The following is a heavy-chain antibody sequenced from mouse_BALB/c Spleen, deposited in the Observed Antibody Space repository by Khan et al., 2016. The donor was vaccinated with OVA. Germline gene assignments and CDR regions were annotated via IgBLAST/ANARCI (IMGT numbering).Heavy chain of an antibody. V-gene: IGHV5-17*02. CDR1: GFTFSGFG. D-gene: IGHD2-3*01. Sequence: VELVESGGGLVQPGGSRKLSCAAPGFTFSGFGMHWVRQAPEKGLEWVAFIGSGSSTIYYADTVKGRFTISRDNPKKTLFLQMTSRRSEDTATYFCARTGYYYFDYWGQGTTLTVSS. J-gene: IGHJ2*01. CDR3: ARTGYYYFDY. CDR2: IGSGSSTI.